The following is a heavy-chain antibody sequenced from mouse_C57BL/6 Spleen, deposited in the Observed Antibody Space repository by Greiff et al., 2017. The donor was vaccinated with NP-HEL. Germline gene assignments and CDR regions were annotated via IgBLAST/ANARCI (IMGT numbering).Heavy chain of an antibody. CDR2: IDPETGGT. CDR3: TRTGMMDY. V-gene: IGHV1-15*01. J-gene: IGHJ4*01. Sequence: VKLMESGAELVRPGASVTLSCKASGYTFTDYEMHWVKQTPVHGLEWIGAIDPETGGTAYNQKFKGKAILTADKSSSTAYMELRSLTSEDSAVYYCTRTGMMDYWGQGTSVTVSS. CDR1: GYTFTDYE.